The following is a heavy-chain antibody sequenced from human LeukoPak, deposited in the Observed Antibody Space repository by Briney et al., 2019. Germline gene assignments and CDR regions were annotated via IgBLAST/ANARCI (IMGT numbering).Heavy chain of an antibody. D-gene: IGHD6-19*01. CDR2: IKQDGSEK. Sequence: GGSLRLSCAASGFTFSSYWMSWVRQAPGKGLEWVANIKQDGSEKYYVDSVKGRFTISRDNSKNTVYLQMDGLRVDHTAVYYCARDSHATGWGHFDNWGQGTLLTVSS. CDR1: GFTFSSYW. V-gene: IGHV3-7*03. J-gene: IGHJ4*02. CDR3: ARDSHATGWGHFDN.